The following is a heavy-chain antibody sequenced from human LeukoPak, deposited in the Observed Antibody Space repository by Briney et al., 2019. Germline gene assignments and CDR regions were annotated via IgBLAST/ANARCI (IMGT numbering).Heavy chain of an antibody. Sequence: SETLSLTCTVSGGSISSYYWSWIRQPAGKGLEWIGRIYTSGSTNYNPSLKSRVTMSVDTSKNQFSLKLSSVTAADTAVYYCAKDRLVGVVAAHLDDAFDIWGQGTMVTVSS. CDR1: GGSISSYY. J-gene: IGHJ3*02. V-gene: IGHV4-4*07. CDR3: AKDRLVGVVAAHLDDAFDI. CDR2: IYTSGST. D-gene: IGHD2-15*01.